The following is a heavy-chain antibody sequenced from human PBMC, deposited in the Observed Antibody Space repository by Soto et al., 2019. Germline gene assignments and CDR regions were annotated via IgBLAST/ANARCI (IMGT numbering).Heavy chain of an antibody. V-gene: IGHV3-15*01. Sequence: GGSLRLSCAASGFTFSNAWMSWVRQAPGKGLEWVGRIKSKTDGGTTDYAAPVKGRFTISRDDSKNTLYLQMNSLKTEDTAVYYCTTGETGEPPLAFDIWGQGTMVTVSS. CDR1: GFTFSNAW. CDR2: IKSKTDGGTT. D-gene: IGHD7-27*01. CDR3: TTGETGEPPLAFDI. J-gene: IGHJ3*02.